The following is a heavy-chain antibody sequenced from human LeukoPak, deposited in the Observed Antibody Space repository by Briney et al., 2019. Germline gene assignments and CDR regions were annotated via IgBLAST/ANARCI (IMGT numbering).Heavy chain of an antibody. CDR3: AKGVRIAAASLYYYYGMDV. CDR1: GFTFDDYA. CDR2: ISWNSGSI. Sequence: GGSLRLSCAASGFTFDDYAMHWVRQAPGKGLEWVSGISWNSGSIGYADSVKGRFTISRDNAKNSLYLQMNSLRAEDTALYYCAKGVRIAAASLYYYYGMDVWGQGTTVTVSS. J-gene: IGHJ6*02. D-gene: IGHD6-13*01. V-gene: IGHV3-9*01.